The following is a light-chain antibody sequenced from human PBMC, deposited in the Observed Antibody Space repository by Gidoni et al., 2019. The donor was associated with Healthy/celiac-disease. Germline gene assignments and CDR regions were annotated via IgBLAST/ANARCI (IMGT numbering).Light chain of an antibody. J-gene: IGLJ3*02. Sequence: QSALTQPAYVYGSPGQSITIYCTGTSSDVGGDNDVYWYQQHPGKDPKPIIYDVSNRPSGVSIRFSGSKSGNTASLPISGLQAEDVADYYCSSYTSSSPWVFGGGTKLTVL. CDR3: SSYTSSSPWV. CDR1: SSDVGGDND. CDR2: DVS. V-gene: IGLV2-14*01.